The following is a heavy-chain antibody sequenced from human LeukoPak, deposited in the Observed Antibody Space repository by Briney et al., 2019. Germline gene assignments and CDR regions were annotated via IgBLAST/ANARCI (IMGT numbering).Heavy chain of an antibody. CDR1: GFTFSTYG. Sequence: GGSLRLSCAASGFTFSTYGMYWVRQAPGKGLEWVAFIGSDGSGKYHADSVKGRFTISRDNSKNTLSLQMSSLRAEDTAVYYCAKGRSDFDYWGQGTLVTVSS. V-gene: IGHV3-30*02. CDR2: IGSDGSGK. CDR3: AKGRSDFDY. J-gene: IGHJ4*02.